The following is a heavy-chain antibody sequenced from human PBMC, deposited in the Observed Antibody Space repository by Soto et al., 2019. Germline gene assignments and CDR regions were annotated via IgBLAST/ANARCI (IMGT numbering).Heavy chain of an antibody. J-gene: IGHJ4*02. CDR2: IWYDGSNK. Sequence: QVQLVESGGGVVQPGRSLRLSCAASGFTFSSYGMHWVRQAPGKGLEWVARIWYDGSNKYYVDSVKGRFTISRDNSKNTRYRKMSSLGAEDTAVYYCARGRWGARYWGRGTLVTVSS. D-gene: IGHD1-26*01. CDR1: GFTFSSYG. V-gene: IGHV3-33*01. CDR3: ARGRWGARY.